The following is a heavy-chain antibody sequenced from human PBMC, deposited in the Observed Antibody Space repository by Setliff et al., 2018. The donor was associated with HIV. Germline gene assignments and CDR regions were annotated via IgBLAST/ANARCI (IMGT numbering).Heavy chain of an antibody. Sequence: ASVKVSCKASGYTFTSYYMHWVRQAPGQGLEWMGIINPSGGSTSYAQKFQGRVTMTRDTSTSTVYMEPSSLRSEDTAVYYCARVSSTSCYGGPCRRTPRDYYYYYYMDVWGKGTTVTVSS. V-gene: IGHV1-46*01. CDR1: GYTFTSYY. D-gene: IGHD2-2*01. CDR2: INPSGGST. CDR3: ARVSSTSCYGGPCRRTPRDYYYYYYMDV. J-gene: IGHJ6*03.